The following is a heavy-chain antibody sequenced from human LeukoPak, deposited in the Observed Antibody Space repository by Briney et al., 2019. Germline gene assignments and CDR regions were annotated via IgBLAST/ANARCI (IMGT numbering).Heavy chain of an antibody. V-gene: IGHV3-7*03. D-gene: IGHD1-26*01. CDR3: ARGGAYYYYGMDV. CDR1: GFTFSSYW. J-gene: IGHJ6*04. CDR2: IKQDGSEK. Sequence: AGSLRLYCAASGFTFSSYWMSWVRQAPGNGREWVANIKQDGSEKYYVDSVKGRFTISRDNAKNSLYLQMNSLRAEDTAVYYCARGGAYYYYGMDVWGKGTTVTVSS.